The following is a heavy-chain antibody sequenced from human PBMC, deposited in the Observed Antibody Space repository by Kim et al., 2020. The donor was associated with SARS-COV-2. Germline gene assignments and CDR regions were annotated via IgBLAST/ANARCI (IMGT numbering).Heavy chain of an antibody. V-gene: IGHV3-23*01. CDR2: ISGSGGST. Sequence: GGSLRLSCAASGFTFSSYAMSWVRQAPGKGLEWVSAISGSGGSTYYADSVKGRFTISRDNSKNTLYLQMNSLRAEDTAVYYCSKDVAWFGERRGENDAFDIWGQGTMVTVSS. CDR3: SKDVAWFGERRGENDAFDI. CDR1: GFTFSSYA. D-gene: IGHD3-10*01. J-gene: IGHJ3*02.